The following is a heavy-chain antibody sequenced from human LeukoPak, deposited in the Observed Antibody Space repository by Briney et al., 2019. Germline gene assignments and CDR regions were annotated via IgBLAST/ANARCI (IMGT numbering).Heavy chain of an antibody. J-gene: IGHJ4*02. V-gene: IGHV3-23*01. CDR2: ISGSASST. D-gene: IGHD7-27*01. CDR1: GFTFSNYA. CDR3: AKDWNWGFDY. Sequence: SGGSLRLSCAASGFTFSNYAMSWVRQAPGKGLEWVSAISGSASSTYHADSVKGRFTISRDNSKNTLYLQMNSLRAEDTAVYYCAKDWNWGFDYWGQGTLVTVSS.